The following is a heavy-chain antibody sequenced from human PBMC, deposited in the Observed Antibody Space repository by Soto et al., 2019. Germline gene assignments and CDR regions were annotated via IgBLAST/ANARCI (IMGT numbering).Heavy chain of an antibody. D-gene: IGHD6-13*01. Sequence: GGSLRLSCAASGFTFSSYAMSWVRQAPGKGLEWVSGISGSSGYTYYADSVKGRFTISRDNSKNTLYLQMNSLRAEDTAVYYCAKDPKYSSSWYSGFDYWGQGSLVTVSS. J-gene: IGHJ4*02. V-gene: IGHV3-23*01. CDR3: AKDPKYSSSWYSGFDY. CDR1: GFTFSSYA. CDR2: ISGSSGYT.